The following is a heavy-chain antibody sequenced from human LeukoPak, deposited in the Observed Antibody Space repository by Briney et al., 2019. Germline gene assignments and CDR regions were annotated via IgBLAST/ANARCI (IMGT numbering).Heavy chain of an antibody. D-gene: IGHD2-21*01. J-gene: IGHJ4*02. CDR2: IKEDESER. CDR1: GFSLSDYW. CDR3: SRASGRKLLRY. V-gene: IGHV3-7*01. Sequence: GGSLRLSCAASGFSLSDYWITWVRQAPGKGLEWVANIKEDESERYYVDSVKGRFTISRDNAKNSVYLEMNSLRVEDTAVYYCSRASGRKLLRYWGQGTLVIVSS.